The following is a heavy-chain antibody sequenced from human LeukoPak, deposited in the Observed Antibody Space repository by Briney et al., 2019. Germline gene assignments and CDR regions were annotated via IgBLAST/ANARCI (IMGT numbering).Heavy chain of an antibody. CDR1: GFTFSSYA. CDR3: AKNLYCGGGSCYPSALGMDV. Sequence: GGSLRLSCAASGFTFSSYAMSWVRQAPGKGLEWVSSISGGGNRTYYADSVRGRFTISRDNSKNTLFLQMNSLRAEDTAVYYCAKNLYCGGGSCYPSALGMDVWGQGTTVTVSS. J-gene: IGHJ6*02. D-gene: IGHD2-15*01. CDR2: ISGGGNRT. V-gene: IGHV3-23*01.